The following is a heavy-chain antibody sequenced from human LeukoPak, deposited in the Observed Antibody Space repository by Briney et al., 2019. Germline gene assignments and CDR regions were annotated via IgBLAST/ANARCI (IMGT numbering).Heavy chain of an antibody. CDR3: ARVPPAYCGGDCRVEAFDI. V-gene: IGHV4-30-4*01. D-gene: IGHD2-21*02. CDR1: GGSIRSGAYY. Sequence: SETLSLTCTVSGGSIRSGAYYWSWIRQPPGKGLEWIGYIYYSGSTYYNPSLKSRVTISVDTSKNQFSLRLSSVTAADTAVYYSARVPPAYCGGDCRVEAFDIWGQGTMVTVSS. J-gene: IGHJ3*02. CDR2: IYYSGST.